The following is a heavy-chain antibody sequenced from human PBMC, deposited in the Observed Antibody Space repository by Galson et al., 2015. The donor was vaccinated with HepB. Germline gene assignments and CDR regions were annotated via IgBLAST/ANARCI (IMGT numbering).Heavy chain of an antibody. D-gene: IGHD6-19*01. CDR1: GFTFSSYS. CDR2: ITSGSSTI. V-gene: IGHV3-48*02. CDR3: ARALKSSYSSGWYYFDY. J-gene: IGHJ4*02. Sequence: SLRLSCAASGFTFSSYSMNWVRQAPGKGLEWVSYITSGSSTIYYADSVKGRFTISRDNAKNSLYLQMNSLRDEDTAVYYCARALKSSYSSGWYYFDYWGPGTLVTVSS.